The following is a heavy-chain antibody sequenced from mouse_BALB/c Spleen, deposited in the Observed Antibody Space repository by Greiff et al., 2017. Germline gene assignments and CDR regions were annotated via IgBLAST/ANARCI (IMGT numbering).Heavy chain of an antibody. CDR3: SPGFAY. CDR2: IWSGGST. Sequence: QVQLQQSGPGLVQPSQSLSITCTVSGFSLTSYGVHWVRQSPGKGLEWLGVIWSGGSTDYNAAFISRLSISKDNSKSQVFFKMNSLQADDTAIYYCSPGFAYWGQGTLVTVSA. CDR1: GFSLTSYG. J-gene: IGHJ3*01. V-gene: IGHV2-4-1*01.